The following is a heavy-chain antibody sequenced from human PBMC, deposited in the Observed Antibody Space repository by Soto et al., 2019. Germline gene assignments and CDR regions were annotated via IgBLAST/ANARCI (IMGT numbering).Heavy chain of an antibody. Sequence: QVQLQESGPGLVKPSETLALTCTVSGGSISSYYWNWIRQPPGKGLEWIGYIYDSGSTNYNPSLKSRVTISVDTSKNQFSLKLNSLTAADTALYYCARDLGSGRRWFDTWGQGARVTVSS. D-gene: IGHD3-10*01. V-gene: IGHV4-59*01. CDR1: GGSISSYY. CDR2: IYDSGST. CDR3: ARDLGSGRRWFDT. J-gene: IGHJ5*02.